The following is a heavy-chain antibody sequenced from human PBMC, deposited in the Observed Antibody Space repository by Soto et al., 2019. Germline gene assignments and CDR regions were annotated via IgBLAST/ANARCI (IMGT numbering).Heavy chain of an antibody. J-gene: IGHJ4*02. D-gene: IGHD4-4*01. V-gene: IGHV1-46*01. Sequence: QVQLVQSGAEVKKPGASVKVSCKASGYTFTSYYMHWVRQAPGQGLEWMGIINPSGGSTSYAQKFQGRVTMTRDTSTSTVYMELSSLRSEDTAVYYCARDPPGRFSYSNWGRWDYWGQGTLVTVSS. CDR2: INPSGGST. CDR1: GYTFTSYY. CDR3: ARDPPGRFSYSNWGRWDY.